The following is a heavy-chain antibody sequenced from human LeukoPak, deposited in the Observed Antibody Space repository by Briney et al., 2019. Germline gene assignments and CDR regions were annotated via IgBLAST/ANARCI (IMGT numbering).Heavy chain of an antibody. V-gene: IGHV2-5*01. D-gene: IGHD1-14*01. Sequence: SGPTLVNPTQTLTLICTFSGFSLSSSGVGVGWIRQPPGKALEWLALIYWNDDKRYSPSLKSRLIITKDTSKNQVVLTMTNMDPVDTATYYCAHRLSVATGDYVDVWGKGTTVTVSS. CDR3: AHRLSVATGDYVDV. CDR1: GFSLSSSGVG. CDR2: IYWNDDK. J-gene: IGHJ6*03.